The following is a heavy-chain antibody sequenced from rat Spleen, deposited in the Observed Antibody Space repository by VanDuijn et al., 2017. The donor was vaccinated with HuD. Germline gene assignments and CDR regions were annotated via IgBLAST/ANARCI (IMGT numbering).Heavy chain of an antibody. V-gene: IGHV5-25*01. CDR3: ARQWDFDY. Sequence: EVQLVESGGGLVQPGRSLKLSCAASGFTFSNYYMAWVRQAPKKGLEWVATISTSGGSTYYRDSVKGRFTVSRDNAKSTLYLQMDSLRSEDTATYYCARQWDFDYWGQGVMVTVSS. J-gene: IGHJ2*01. CDR2: ISTSGGST. CDR1: GFTFSNYY.